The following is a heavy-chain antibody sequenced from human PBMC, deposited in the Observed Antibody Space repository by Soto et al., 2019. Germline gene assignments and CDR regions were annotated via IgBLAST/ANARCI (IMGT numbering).Heavy chain of an antibody. CDR1: GFAFSSYG. CDR3: ARDREQWELSYFDY. V-gene: IGHV3-33*01. J-gene: IGHJ4*02. D-gene: IGHD1-26*01. CDR2: IWYDGSNK. Sequence: QVQLVESGGGVVQPGRSLRLSCAASGFAFSSYGMHWVRQAPGKGLEWVAVIWYDGSNKYYADSVKGRFTISRDNSKNTLYLQMNSLRAEDTAVYYCARDREQWELSYFDYWGQGTLVTVSS.